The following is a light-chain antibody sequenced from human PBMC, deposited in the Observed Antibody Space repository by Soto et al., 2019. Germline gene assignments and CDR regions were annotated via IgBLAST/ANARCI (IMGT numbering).Light chain of an antibody. Sequence: EIVFTQSPGTLSLSPGERATLSCRASQSVSSNLAWYQQKPGQAPRLLIYGASTRATGIPARFSGSGSGTEFTLTISSLKSEDFAVYYCQQYNNWPLTFGGGTKVDIK. CDR3: QQYNNWPLT. CDR2: GAS. V-gene: IGKV3-15*01. J-gene: IGKJ4*01. CDR1: QSVSSN.